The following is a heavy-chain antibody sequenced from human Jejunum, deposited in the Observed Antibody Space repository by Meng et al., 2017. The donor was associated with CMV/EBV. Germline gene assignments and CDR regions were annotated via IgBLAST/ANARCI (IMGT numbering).Heavy chain of an antibody. Sequence: WLSQSPSRGLEWLARTYYRSKWYSDYAVSGKSRIAISPDTSKNQFSLHLNSVTPEETAVYYCASQYYDFWSGSNNPLGWSFGMDVWGQGTTVTVSS. CDR3: ASQYYDFWSGSNNPLGWSFGMDV. J-gene: IGHJ6*02. CDR2: TYYRSKWYS. V-gene: IGHV6-1*01. D-gene: IGHD3-3*01.